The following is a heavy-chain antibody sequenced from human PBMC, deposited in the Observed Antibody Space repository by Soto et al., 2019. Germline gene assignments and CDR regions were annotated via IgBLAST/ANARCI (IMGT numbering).Heavy chain of an antibody. V-gene: IGHV3-23*01. CDR2: ISGSGGST. D-gene: IGHD2-15*01. J-gene: IGHJ4*02. CDR1: GFTFGSYA. CDR3: ARQQGGSLSSLYFDY. Sequence: EVQMLEYGGGLVQPGGSLGLSCAAAGFTFGSYAMSWVRQAPGKGLEWVSGISGSGGSTLYAGSVKGRLTISRDNSNSMVYLQMDNVRADDTAVYYCARQQGGSLSSLYFDYWGQGAL.